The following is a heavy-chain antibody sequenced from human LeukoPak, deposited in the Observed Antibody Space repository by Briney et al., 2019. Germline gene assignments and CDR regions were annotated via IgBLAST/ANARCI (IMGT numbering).Heavy chain of an antibody. CDR1: GGSISSCY. V-gene: IGHV4-59*01. Sequence: PSETLSLTCTVSGGSISSCYWSWIRQPPGKGLEWIGYIYYTGSTNYNPSLTSRVTISVDTSKNQFSLKLSSVTAADTAVYYCARGNSGSYYGFDYWGQGTLVTVSS. D-gene: IGHD1-26*01. J-gene: IGHJ4*02. CDR3: ARGNSGSYYGFDY. CDR2: IYYTGST.